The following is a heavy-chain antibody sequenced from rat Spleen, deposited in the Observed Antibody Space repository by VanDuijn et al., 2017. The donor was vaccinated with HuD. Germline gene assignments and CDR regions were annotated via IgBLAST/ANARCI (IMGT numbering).Heavy chain of an antibody. J-gene: IGHJ4*01. Sequence: EVQLQESGPGLVKPSQSLSLTCSVTDSSITTNYWGWIRKFPGNGMEWMGYISYSGSTNYNPSLRSRISITRDTSKNQFFLQLNSVTTEDTATYYFARVITTNRYVMDAWGQGASVTVSS. V-gene: IGHV3-1*01. CDR2: ISYSGST. CDR3: ARVITTNRYVMDA. D-gene: IGHD1-10*01. CDR1: DSSITTNY.